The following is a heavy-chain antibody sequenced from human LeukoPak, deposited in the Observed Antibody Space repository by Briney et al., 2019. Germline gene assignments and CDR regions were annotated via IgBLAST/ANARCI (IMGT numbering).Heavy chain of an antibody. Sequence: ASVKVSCKASGYTFTGYYMHWVRQAPGQGLEWMGWINPNSGGTNYAQKFQGRVTMTRDTSISTAYMELSRLRSDDTAVYYCAGNLIAAAGTWPWGQGTLVTVSS. CDR3: AGNLIAAAGTWP. CDR2: INPNSGGT. J-gene: IGHJ5*02. CDR1: GYTFTGYY. V-gene: IGHV1-2*02. D-gene: IGHD6-13*01.